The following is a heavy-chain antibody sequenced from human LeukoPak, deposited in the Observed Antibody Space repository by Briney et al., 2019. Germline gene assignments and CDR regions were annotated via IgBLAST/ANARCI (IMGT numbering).Heavy chain of an antibody. V-gene: IGHV4-59*01. D-gene: IGHD3-10*01. Sequence: SETLSLTCTVSGGSISSYYWSWIRQPPGKGLVWIGYIYYIGSTNYSPSLKSLVTISVDTSKNQFSLKLSSVTAADTAVYYCARGPYGSGSYPSTYYYYGMDVWGQGTTVTVSS. J-gene: IGHJ6*02. CDR1: GGSISSYY. CDR3: ARGPYGSGSYPSTYYYYGMDV. CDR2: IYYIGST.